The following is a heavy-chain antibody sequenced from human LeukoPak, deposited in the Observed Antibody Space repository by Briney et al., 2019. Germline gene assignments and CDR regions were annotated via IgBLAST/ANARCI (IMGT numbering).Heavy chain of an antibody. CDR2: MYNSGTA. Sequence: PSETLSLTCTVSGGPISRSSYSWGWVRQPPGKGLEWIGSMYNSGTAYYSSSLKSRVTISVDTSKNQFSLKLNSVTATDTAVYYCARHRRGSGSNWFDPWGQGTLVTVSS. CDR3: ARHRRGSGSNWFDP. J-gene: IGHJ5*02. D-gene: IGHD1-14*01. V-gene: IGHV4-39*01. CDR1: GGPISRSSYS.